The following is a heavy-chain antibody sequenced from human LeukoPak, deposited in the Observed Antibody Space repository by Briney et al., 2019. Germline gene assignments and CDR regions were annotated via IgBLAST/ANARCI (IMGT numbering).Heavy chain of an antibody. CDR1: GGSISSGGYY. D-gene: IGHD3-22*01. V-gene: IGHV4-31*03. J-gene: IGHJ4*02. Sequence: SETLSLTCTVSGGSISSGGYYWSWIRQHPGKGLEWIRYIYYSGSTYYNPSLKSRVTISVDTSENQFSLKLSSVTAADTAVYYYARHAYYDDSSGYHYPTYFDYWVQGTLVTVSS. CDR3: ARHAYYDDSSGYHYPTYFDY. CDR2: IYYSGST.